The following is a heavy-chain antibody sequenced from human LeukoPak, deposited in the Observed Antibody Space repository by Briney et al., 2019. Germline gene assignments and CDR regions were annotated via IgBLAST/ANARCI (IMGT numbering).Heavy chain of an antibody. V-gene: IGHV3-30*02. CDR2: IQFDGSEK. D-gene: IGHD2-15*01. Sequence: GGSLRLSCTVAGLTFSDYGIHWVRQAPGKGLEWVAFIQFDGSEKHYTPTVRGRFSISRDNPKNTVYLQMNSLTTHDTAVYYCAKGGGYWGQGTLVIVSS. CDR3: AKGGGY. CDR1: GLTFSDYG. J-gene: IGHJ4*02.